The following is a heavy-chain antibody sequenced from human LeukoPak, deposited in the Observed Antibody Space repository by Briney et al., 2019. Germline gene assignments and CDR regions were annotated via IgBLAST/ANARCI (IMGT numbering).Heavy chain of an antibody. CDR3: ARDPATVAYNWFDP. CDR1: GFTFSNYA. Sequence: PGGSLRLSCAASGFTFSNYAMTWVRQAPGKGLEWVSSITGTGYTTYYADSVKGRFTISRDNAKNSLYLQMNSLRAEDTAVYYCARDPATVAYNWFDPWGQGTLVTVSS. D-gene: IGHD4-17*01. V-gene: IGHV3-23*01. CDR2: ITGTGYTT. J-gene: IGHJ5*02.